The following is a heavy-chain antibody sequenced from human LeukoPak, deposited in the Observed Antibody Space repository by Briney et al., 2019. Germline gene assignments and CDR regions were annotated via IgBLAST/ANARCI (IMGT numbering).Heavy chain of an antibody. V-gene: IGHV3-23*01. CDR3: AKGRLRSLPYYFDY. CDR2: ISGSGGST. J-gene: IGHJ4*02. D-gene: IGHD4-17*01. Sequence: GRSLRLSCAASGFTFSSYAMSWVRQAPGKGLEWVSAISGSGGSTYYADSVKGRVTISRDNSKNTLYLQMNSLRAEDTAVYYCAKGRLRSLPYYFDYWGQGTLVTVSS. CDR1: GFTFSSYA.